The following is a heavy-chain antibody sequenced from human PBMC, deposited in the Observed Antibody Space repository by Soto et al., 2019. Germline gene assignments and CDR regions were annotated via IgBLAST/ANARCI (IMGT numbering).Heavy chain of an antibody. CDR3: VKDSESSGYLTHLDY. V-gene: IGHV3-9*01. D-gene: IGHD3-22*01. J-gene: IGHJ4*02. CDR1: GFTFDDYA. CDR2: LTWNGEVL. Sequence: PGGSLRLSCVASGFTFDDYAIHWVRQTPGKGLEWVSGLTWNGEVLGHADSVKGRFTISRDNAKNSLYLEMNSLRPEDTALYYCVKDSESSGYLTHLDYWGQGTLVTVSS.